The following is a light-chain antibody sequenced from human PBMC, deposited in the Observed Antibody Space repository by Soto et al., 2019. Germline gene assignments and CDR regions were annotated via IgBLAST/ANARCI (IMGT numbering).Light chain of an antibody. J-gene: IGKJ3*01. CDR3: QRYNTSPVT. Sequence: IQMTQSPSSLSASVGDTVTITCRASQGISDYLAWYQQKPGKVPKLLIYRASTLHSGAPSRFSGSGSGTGFTLTISSLQPVDVATYYSQRYNTSPVTFGPGTNVDLK. CDR2: RAS. CDR1: QGISDY. V-gene: IGKV1-27*01.